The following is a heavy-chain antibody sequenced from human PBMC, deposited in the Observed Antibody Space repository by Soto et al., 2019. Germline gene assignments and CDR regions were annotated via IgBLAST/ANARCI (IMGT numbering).Heavy chain of an antibody. Sequence: QVQLQESGPGLVKPSQTLSLTCTVSGGSISSGDYYWSWIRQPPGKGLEWIGYIYYSGSTYYNPSLKSRVTISVDTSKNQFSLKLSSVTAADTAVYYCARAPRDWGSYRYYLDYWGQGTLVTVSS. V-gene: IGHV4-30-4*01. J-gene: IGHJ4*02. D-gene: IGHD3-16*02. CDR3: ARAPRDWGSYRYYLDY. CDR2: IYYSGST. CDR1: GGSISSGDYY.